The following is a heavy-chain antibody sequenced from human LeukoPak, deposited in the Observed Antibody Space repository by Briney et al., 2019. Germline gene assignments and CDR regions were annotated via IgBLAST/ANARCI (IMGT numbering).Heavy chain of an antibody. CDR3: VKSRASSWYVHDY. Sequence: PGGSLRLSCSASGFTFSGYAMHCVRQAPGKGLEYVSAITSDGGSTYYADSMKGRFTISRDNSKNTLYLQMSSLRGEDTAVYYCVKSRASSWYVHDYWGQGTLVTVSS. J-gene: IGHJ4*02. D-gene: IGHD6-13*01. V-gene: IGHV3-64D*09. CDR2: ITSDGGST. CDR1: GFTFSGYA.